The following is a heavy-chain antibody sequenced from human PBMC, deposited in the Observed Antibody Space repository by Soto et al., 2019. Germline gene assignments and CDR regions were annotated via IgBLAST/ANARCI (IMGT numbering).Heavy chain of an antibody. CDR2: IYAAGTT. J-gene: IGHJ5*02. V-gene: IGHV4-4*07. CDR3: VRDGTKTLRDWFDP. CDR1: GASIRGFY. Sequence: QVQLQESGPGLVKPSETLSLTCTVSGASIRGFYWSWIRKSAGKGLEWIGRIYAAGTTDYNPSLKSRVMMSVDTSKKHFSLKLRSVTAADTAGYYCVRDGTKTLRDWFDPWGQGISVPVSS. D-gene: IGHD1-1*01.